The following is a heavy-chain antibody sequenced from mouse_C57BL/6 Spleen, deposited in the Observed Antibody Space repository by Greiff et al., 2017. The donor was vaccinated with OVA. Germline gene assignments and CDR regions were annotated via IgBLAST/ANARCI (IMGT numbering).Heavy chain of an antibody. D-gene: IGHD2-4*01. Sequence: EVKLVESGGDLVKPGGSLKLSCAASGFTFSSYGMSWVRQTPDKRLEWVATISSGGSYTYYPDSVKGRFTISRDNAKNTLYLQMSSLKSEDTAMYYCARHEYDYDGRAMDYWGQGTSVTVSS. CDR1: GFTFSSYG. CDR2: ISSGGSYT. V-gene: IGHV5-6*01. CDR3: ARHEYDYDGRAMDY. J-gene: IGHJ4*01.